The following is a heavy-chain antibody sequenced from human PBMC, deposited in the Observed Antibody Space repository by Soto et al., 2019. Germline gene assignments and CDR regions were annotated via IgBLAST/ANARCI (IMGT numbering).Heavy chain of an antibody. D-gene: IGHD6-19*01. CDR3: AKVVWVAVAGGAPDY. V-gene: IGHV3-23*01. J-gene: IGHJ4*02. CDR2: ISGSGGDT. CDR1: GFTFSSYA. Sequence: PGGSLRLSCAASGFTFSSYAMTWVRQAPGEGLDWVSSISGSGGDTYYADSVKGRFTISRDNSKDTLYLQMNSLRAEDTAVYYCAKVVWVAVAGGAPDYWGQGTLVTVSS.